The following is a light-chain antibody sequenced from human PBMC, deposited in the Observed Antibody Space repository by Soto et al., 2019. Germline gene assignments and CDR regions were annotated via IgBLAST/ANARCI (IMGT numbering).Light chain of an antibody. CDR3: QSYDTTLSGWV. Sequence: QSVLTQPPSVSGAPGQRVTISCTGTNSNIGADYDVHWYQHLPGTAPKLLLYANNNRPSGVPDRLSGSRSGPSASLAITGLQADDEADYFCQSYDTTLSGWVFGGGTKLTVL. J-gene: IGLJ3*02. CDR2: ANN. CDR1: NSNIGADYD. V-gene: IGLV1-40*01.